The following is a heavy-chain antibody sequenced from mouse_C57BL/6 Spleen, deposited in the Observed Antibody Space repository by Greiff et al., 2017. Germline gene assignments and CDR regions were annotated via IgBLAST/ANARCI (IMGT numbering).Heavy chain of an antibody. CDR3: ARGEEHDGYRMDY. D-gene: IGHD2-3*01. CDR2: IHPSSGYT. J-gene: IGHJ4*01. CDR1: GYTFTSYW. Sequence: QVQLKESGAELATPGASVKLSCKASGYTFTSYWMHWVKQRPGQGLEWIGYIHPSSGYTKYNQKFKDKATLTADKSSSTAYMQLSSLTYEDSAVYYCARGEEHDGYRMDYWGQGTSVTVSS. V-gene: IGHV1-7*01.